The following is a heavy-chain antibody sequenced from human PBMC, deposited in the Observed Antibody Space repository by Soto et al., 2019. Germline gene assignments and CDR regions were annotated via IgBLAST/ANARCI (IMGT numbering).Heavy chain of an antibody. Sequence: QITLKESGPTLVKPTQTLTLTCTFSGFSLSTSGVGVGWIRQPPGKALEGLALIYWDDDKRYSPSLKSRLTITKVTSKTQVILTMDNMDPVDTATYYCAHWYYYDTSGYYWLGYWGQGTLVTVSS. V-gene: IGHV2-5*02. CDR1: GFSLSTSGVG. D-gene: IGHD3-22*01. J-gene: IGHJ4*02. CDR3: AHWYYYDTSGYYWLGY. CDR2: IYWDDDK.